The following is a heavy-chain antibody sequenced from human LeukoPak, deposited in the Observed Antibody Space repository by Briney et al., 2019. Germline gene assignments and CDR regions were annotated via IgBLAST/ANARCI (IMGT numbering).Heavy chain of an antibody. D-gene: IGHD7-27*01. J-gene: IGHJ6*02. CDR2: ISGSGGST. CDR3: AKALENWGPYYYYGMDV. V-gene: IGHV3-23*01. CDR1: GFTFSSYA. Sequence: GGSLRLSCAASGFTFSSYAMSWVRQAPGKGLEWVSAISGSGGSTYYADSVKGRFTISRDNSKNTLYLQMNSLRAEDTAVYYCAKALENWGPYYYYGMDVWGQGTAVTVSS.